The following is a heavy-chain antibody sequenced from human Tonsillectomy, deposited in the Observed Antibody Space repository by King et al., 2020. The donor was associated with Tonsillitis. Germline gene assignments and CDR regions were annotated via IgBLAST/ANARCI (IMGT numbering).Heavy chain of an antibody. J-gene: IGHJ4*02. V-gene: IGHV4-4*07. CDR2: FYTSGRT. D-gene: IGHD1-26*01. CDR3: AREESSSGGYRPLDY. CDR1: GGPFSSYF. Sequence: QLQESGPGLVKPSETLSLTCSGFGGPFSSYFLGWIRQPAGKGLEWIGRFYTSGRTNYNPSLKSRVPMSVDTSKNQFSLKLTSVTAADTAVYYCAREESSSGGYRPLDYWGQGTLVTVSS.